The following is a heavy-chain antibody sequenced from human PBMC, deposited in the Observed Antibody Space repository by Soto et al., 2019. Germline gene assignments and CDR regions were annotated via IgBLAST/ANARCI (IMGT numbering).Heavy chain of an antibody. CDR2: IWYDGSNK. J-gene: IGHJ3*02. D-gene: IGHD5-12*01. V-gene: IGHV3-33*01. CDR1: RFTFSSYG. Sequence: QVQLVESGGGVVQPGRSLRLSCAASRFTFSSYGMHWVRQAPGKGLEWVAVIWYDGSNKYYADSVKGRFTISRDNSKNTLYLQMNSLRAEDTAVYYCVRGNDAFDIWGQGTMVTVSS. CDR3: VRGNDAFDI.